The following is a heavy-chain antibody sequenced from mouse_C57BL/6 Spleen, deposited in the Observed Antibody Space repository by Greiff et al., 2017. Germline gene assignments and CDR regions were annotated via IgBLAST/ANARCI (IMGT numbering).Heavy chain of an antibody. CDR3: ARPGSPWYFDV. Sequence: EVQLVESGGGLVKPGGSLKLSCAASGFTFSDYGMHWVRQAPEKGLEWVAYISSGSSTIYYADTVKGRFTISRDNAKNPLFLQMTSLRSEDTAMYYCARPGSPWYFDVWGTGTTVTVSS. CDR1: GFTFSDYG. J-gene: IGHJ1*03. CDR2: ISSGSSTI. V-gene: IGHV5-17*01.